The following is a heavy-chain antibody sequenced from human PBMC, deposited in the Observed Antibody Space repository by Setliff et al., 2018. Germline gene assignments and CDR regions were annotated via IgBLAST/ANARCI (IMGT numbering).Heavy chain of an antibody. CDR1: GFTFSVYA. D-gene: IGHD1-1*01. Sequence: GESLKISCSASGFTFSVYAMSWVRQAPGKGLEWVATIFGSGANTYYADSVKGRFTISRDNSKNILCLQMNSLRADDTAEYYCTKDSNGEFADYWGQGTLVTVSS. V-gene: IGHV3-23*01. J-gene: IGHJ4*02. CDR3: TKDSNGEFADY. CDR2: IFGSGANT.